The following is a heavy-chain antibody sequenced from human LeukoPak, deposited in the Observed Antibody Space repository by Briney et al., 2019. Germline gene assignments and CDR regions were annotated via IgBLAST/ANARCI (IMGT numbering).Heavy chain of an antibody. Sequence: SETLSLTCTVSGGSIRSYYWNWIRQPPGKGLEWIGYIYYSGSTNYSPSLKSRVTISVDTSKNQFSLKLSSVTAADTAVYYCARGYCSGGSCYSDANDYWGQGTLVTVSS. CDR3: ARGYCSGGSCYSDANDY. J-gene: IGHJ4*02. CDR1: GGSIRSYY. V-gene: IGHV4-59*13. D-gene: IGHD2-15*01. CDR2: IYYSGST.